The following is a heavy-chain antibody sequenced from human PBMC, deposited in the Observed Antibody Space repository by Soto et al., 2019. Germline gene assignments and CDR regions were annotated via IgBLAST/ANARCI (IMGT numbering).Heavy chain of an antibody. CDR1: GASISVYD. CDR3: ARGIDFYDSSGFPHYLDH. Sequence: SETLSLTFTVSGASISVYDWNWSRRPPGKGLEWIGNLHYRGSTNDNPSLRSRITISVDAYKNQFSLQVDWLIAAATAVYYCARGIDFYDSSGFPHYLDHWGQGTLVTVSS. D-gene: IGHD3-22*01. J-gene: IGHJ4*02. V-gene: IGHV4-59*01. CDR2: LHYRGST.